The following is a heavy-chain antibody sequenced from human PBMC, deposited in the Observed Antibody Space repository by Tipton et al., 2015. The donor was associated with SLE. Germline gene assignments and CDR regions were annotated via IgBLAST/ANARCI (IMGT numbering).Heavy chain of an antibody. D-gene: IGHD4-17*01. V-gene: IGHV4-59*12. Sequence: TLSLTCTVSGGSISGYYWGWIRQPPGKGLEWIGNIFSSGNTYYSPSLKSRATISGDMSRTQFSLKLTSVTAADTAVYYCARRSRDYGYFDYWGRGTLVTVSS. J-gene: IGHJ4*02. CDR2: IFSSGNT. CDR1: GGSISGYY. CDR3: ARRSRDYGYFDY.